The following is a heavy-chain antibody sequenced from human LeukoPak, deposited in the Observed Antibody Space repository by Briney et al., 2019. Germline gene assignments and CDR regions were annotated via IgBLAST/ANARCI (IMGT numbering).Heavy chain of an antibody. CDR1: GFTFSSYW. CDR2: INPDGRDT. J-gene: IGHJ1*01. CDR3: TSWGDTTAEYFQR. D-gene: IGHD2-21*02. V-gene: IGHV3-7*01. Sequence: GGSLRLSCAASGFTFSSYWMNWVRQAPGKGLEWVAHINPDGRDTYYVDSVKGRFTISRDNAQNSMYLQMNSLRVEDTAVYYCTSWGDTTAEYFQRWGQGTLVTVSS.